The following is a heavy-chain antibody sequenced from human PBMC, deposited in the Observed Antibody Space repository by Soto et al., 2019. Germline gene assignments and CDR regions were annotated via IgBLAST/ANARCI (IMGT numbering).Heavy chain of an antibody. CDR3: ATYYDILTGYSSLYYYYGMDV. CDR1: GYTFTSYA. CDR2: INAGNGNT. J-gene: IGHJ6*02. Sequence: ASVKVSCKASGYTFTSYAMHWVRQAPGQRLEWMGWINAGNGNTKYSQKFQGRVTITRDTSASTAYMELSSLRSEDTAVYYCATYYDILTGYSSLYYYYGMDVWGQGTTVTAP. V-gene: IGHV1-3*01. D-gene: IGHD3-9*01.